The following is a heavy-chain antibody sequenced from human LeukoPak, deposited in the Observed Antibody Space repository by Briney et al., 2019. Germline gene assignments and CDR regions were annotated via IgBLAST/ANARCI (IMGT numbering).Heavy chain of an antibody. CDR2: ISAYNGNT. J-gene: IGHJ6*02. Sequence: ASVKVSCKASGYTFTSYGISWVRQAPGQGLEWMGWISAYNGNTNYAQKLQGRVTMTTDTSTSTAYMELRSLRSDDTAVYYCARGLPFQAAMGSYYYYGMDVWGQGTTVTVSS. CDR1: GYTFTSYG. V-gene: IGHV1-18*01. CDR3: ARGLPFQAAMGSYYYYGMDV. D-gene: IGHD5-18*01.